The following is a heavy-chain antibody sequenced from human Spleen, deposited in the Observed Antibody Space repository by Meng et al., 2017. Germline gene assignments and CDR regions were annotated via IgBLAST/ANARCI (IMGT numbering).Heavy chain of an antibody. D-gene: IGHD3-10*01. CDR1: GYTFTSYY. V-gene: IGHV1-46*01. CDR3: ARGTGPMVRGVIIKYYYFDY. CDR2: INPSGGST. Sequence: ASVKVSCKASGYTFTSYYMHWVRQAPGQGLEWMGIINPSGGSTSYAQKFQGRVTMTRDTSTSTVYMELSSLRSEDTAVYYCARGTGPMVRGVIIKYYYFDYWGQGTLVTVSS. J-gene: IGHJ4*02.